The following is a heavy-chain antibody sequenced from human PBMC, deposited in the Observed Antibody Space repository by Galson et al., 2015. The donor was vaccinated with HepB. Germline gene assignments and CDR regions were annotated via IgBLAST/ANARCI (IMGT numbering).Heavy chain of an antibody. J-gene: IGHJ4*02. CDR1: GYTFINYY. CDR3: ARDLGAPFFFFDY. Sequence: SVKVSCKASGYTFINYYMHWVRQAPGQGLEWMGIVNPNGGSTSYAQKFQGRVTMTRDTSTSTVYMELRSLRSDDTAVYYCARDLGAPFFFFDYWGQGTLVTVSS. V-gene: IGHV1-46*01. CDR2: VNPNGGST. D-gene: IGHD3-16*01.